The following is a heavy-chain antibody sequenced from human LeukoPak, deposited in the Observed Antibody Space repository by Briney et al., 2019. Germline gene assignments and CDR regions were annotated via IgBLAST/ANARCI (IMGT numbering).Heavy chain of an antibody. J-gene: IGHJ4*02. Sequence: PGGSLRLSCAASGFTFSSYGMHWVRQAPGKGLEWVAVISYDGSNKYYADSVKGRFTISRDNSKNTLYLQMSSLRAEDTAVYFCASPRSSFFDYWGQGTLVTVSS. CDR3: ASPRSSFFDY. CDR1: GFTFSSYG. CDR2: ISYDGSNK. V-gene: IGHV3-30*03. D-gene: IGHD1-26*01.